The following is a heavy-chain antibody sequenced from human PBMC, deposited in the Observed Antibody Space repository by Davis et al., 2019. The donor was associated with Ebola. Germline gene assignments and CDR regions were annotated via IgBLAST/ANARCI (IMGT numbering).Heavy chain of an antibody. CDR3: ARRRYSRPFDY. Sequence: MPSETLSLTCTVSGYSISSGYYWGWIRQPPGKGLEWIGSIYHSGSTYYNPSLKSRVTISVDTSKNQFSLKLSSVTAADTAVYYCARRRYSRPFDYWGQGTLVTVSS. CDR1: GYSISSGYY. D-gene: IGHD6-13*01. V-gene: IGHV4-38-2*02. J-gene: IGHJ4*02. CDR2: IYHSGST.